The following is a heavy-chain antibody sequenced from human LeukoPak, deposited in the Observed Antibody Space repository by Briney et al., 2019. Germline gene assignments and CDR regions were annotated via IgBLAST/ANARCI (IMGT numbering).Heavy chain of an antibody. J-gene: IGHJ4*02. D-gene: IGHD3-10*01. CDR2: IKDDGSVK. CDR3: ATDTPKYYYGSGNYHSY. CDR1: GFSFSSFW. Sequence: PGGSLRLSCTASGFSFSSFWMSWVRQAPGKGLEWVANIKDDGSVKNHVDSLKGRFSISRDNARNSLYLQISSLRAEDTAVYYCATDTPKYYYGSGNYHSYWGQGTLVTVSS. V-gene: IGHV3-7*03.